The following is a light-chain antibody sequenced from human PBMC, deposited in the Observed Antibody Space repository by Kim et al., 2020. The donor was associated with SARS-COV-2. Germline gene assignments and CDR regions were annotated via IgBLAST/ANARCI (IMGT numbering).Light chain of an antibody. CDR1: SSNIGNNA. CDR3: AAWDDRLNALV. Sequence: ELTQPPSVSEAPRQRVTISCSGSSSNIGNNAVNWYQQLPGKAPKLLIYYDDLLPSGVSDRFSGSKSGTSASLAISGLQSEDEADYYCAAWDDRLNALVFGGGTQLTVL. J-gene: IGLJ3*02. V-gene: IGLV1-36*01. CDR2: YDD.